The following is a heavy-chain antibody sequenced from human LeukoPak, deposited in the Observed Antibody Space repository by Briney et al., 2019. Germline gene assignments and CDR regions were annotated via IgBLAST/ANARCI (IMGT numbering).Heavy chain of an antibody. CDR2: IYYSGST. Sequence: PSETLSHTRAVSGGSITSASRSWIRQPPGKGLEWIGYIYYSGSTNYNPSLKSRVTVSVDTSKNQFSLKLSSLTAADTAVYWCARHNLDSIPYHNAFSTCGEGTKVTVSS. J-gene: IGHJ3*02. V-gene: IGHV4-59*08. D-gene: IGHD2-2*02. CDR1: GGSITSAS. CDR3: ARHNLDSIPYHNAFST.